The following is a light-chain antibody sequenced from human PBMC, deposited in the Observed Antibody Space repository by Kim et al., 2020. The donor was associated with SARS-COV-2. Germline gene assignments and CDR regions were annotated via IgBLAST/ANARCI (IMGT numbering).Light chain of an antibody. CDR3: SSFTTSDAWV. CDR2: HVS. CDR1: SSDIGAYNY. J-gene: IGLJ3*02. V-gene: IGLV2-14*04. Sequence: GQSITLSCTGTSSDIGAYNYVSWCQQHPGKAPKLLIFHVSKRPSGVSSRFSGSKSANTASLTISGLQAEDEADYYCSSFTTSDAWVFGGGTQLTVL.